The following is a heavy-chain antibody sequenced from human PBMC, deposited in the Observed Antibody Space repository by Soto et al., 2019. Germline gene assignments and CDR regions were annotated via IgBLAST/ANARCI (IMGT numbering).Heavy chain of an antibody. CDR1: GFTFSIYW. CDR2: INSDGSST. J-gene: IGHJ5*02. CDR3: ARGGDCGGDCYRLYNWFDP. D-gene: IGHD2-21*02. V-gene: IGHV3-74*01. Sequence: GGSLRLSCAASGFTFSIYWMHWVLQAPWKGLVWVSFINSDGSSTSYADSVKGRFTISRDNAKNTLYLQMNSLRAEDTAVYYCARGGDCGGDCYRLYNWFDPWGQGTLVTVSS.